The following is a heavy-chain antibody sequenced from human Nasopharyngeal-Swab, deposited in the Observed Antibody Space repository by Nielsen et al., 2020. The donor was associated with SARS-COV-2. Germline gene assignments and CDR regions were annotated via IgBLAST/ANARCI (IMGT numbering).Heavy chain of an antibody. Sequence: GESLKISCAASGFTFSSYWMSWVRQAPGKGLEWVANIKEDGSEKYYVDSVKGRFTISRDNAKNSLYLQMNSLRAEDTAVYYCVRGGEGYCPVSTCTLVAFDSWGQGTLVAVSS. CDR3: VRGGEGYCPVSTCTLVAFDS. D-gene: IGHD2-8*02. CDR1: GFTFSSYW. CDR2: IKEDGSEK. V-gene: IGHV3-7*03. J-gene: IGHJ4*02.